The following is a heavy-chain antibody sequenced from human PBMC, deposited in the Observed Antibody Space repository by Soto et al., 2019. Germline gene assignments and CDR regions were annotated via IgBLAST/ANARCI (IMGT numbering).Heavy chain of an antibody. Sequence: GGSLRLSCTASGFTFGDYAMSWFRQAPGKGLEWVGFIRSKAYGGTTEYAASVKGRFTISRDDSKSIAYLQMNSLKTEDTAVYYCTRDRAEGYGDYVGYWEVDYYYMDVWGKGTTVTVSS. D-gene: IGHD4-17*01. CDR1: GFTFGDYA. CDR2: IRSKAYGGTT. CDR3: TRDRAEGYGDYVGYWEVDYYYMDV. J-gene: IGHJ6*03. V-gene: IGHV3-49*03.